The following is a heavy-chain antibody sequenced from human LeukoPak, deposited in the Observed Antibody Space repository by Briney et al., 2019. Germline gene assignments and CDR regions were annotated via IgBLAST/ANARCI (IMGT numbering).Heavy chain of an antibody. CDR1: GYTFTGYY. CDR2: INPNSGRT. Sequence: ASVKVSCKASGYTFTGYYIHWVRQTPGQGLEWMGWINPNSGRTIYAQKFQGRVTMTRDTSISTAYMELSRLRSDDTAVYYCARLGYSSGGDYWGQGALVTVSS. CDR3: ARLGYSSGGDY. J-gene: IGHJ4*02. D-gene: IGHD6-19*01. V-gene: IGHV1-2*02.